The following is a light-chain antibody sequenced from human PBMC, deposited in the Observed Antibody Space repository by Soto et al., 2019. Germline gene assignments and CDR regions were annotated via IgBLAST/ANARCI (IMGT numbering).Light chain of an antibody. CDR2: AAS. Sequence: DIQITHSPSSLSASVVDSVTITLRASQSISSYLNWYQQKPGKAPKLLIYAASSLQSGVPSRFSGGGSGTEFTVTISSLQSEDFAIYYCQQYDIWPPYTFGQGTKVDNK. J-gene: IGKJ2*01. CDR3: QQYDIWPPYT. CDR1: QSISSY. V-gene: IGKV1-39*01.